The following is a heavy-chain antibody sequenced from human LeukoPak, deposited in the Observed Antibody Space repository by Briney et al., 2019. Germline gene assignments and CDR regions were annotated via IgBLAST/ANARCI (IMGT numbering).Heavy chain of an antibody. Sequence: GGSLRLSCAASGFTFSSYWMSWVRQAPGKGLEWVANIKQDGSEKYYVDSVKGRFTISRDNAKNSLYLQMNSLRAEDTAVYYCAREGFWGGYGRYYYYMDVWGIGPRSPSP. J-gene: IGHJ6*03. CDR1: GFTFSSYW. CDR3: AREGFWGGYGRYYYYMDV. D-gene: IGHD3-3*01. CDR2: IKQDGSEK. V-gene: IGHV3-7*01.